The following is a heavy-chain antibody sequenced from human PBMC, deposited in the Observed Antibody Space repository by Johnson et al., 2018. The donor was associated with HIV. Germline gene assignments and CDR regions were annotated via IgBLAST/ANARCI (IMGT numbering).Heavy chain of an antibody. V-gene: IGHV3-30*13. D-gene: IGHD2-15*01. CDR3: ARVAQGVVVDAFDI. J-gene: IGHJ3*02. CDR1: GFTFNKYG. Sequence: QVQLVESGGGVVQPGTSLRLSCAASGFTFNKYGMHWVRQAPGKGLEWVAVISYDGDNIFYADSVKGRLTISRDNSKNRLHLQMNSLRAEDTAVYYCARVAQGVVVDAFDIWGQGTMVTVSS. CDR2: ISYDGDNI.